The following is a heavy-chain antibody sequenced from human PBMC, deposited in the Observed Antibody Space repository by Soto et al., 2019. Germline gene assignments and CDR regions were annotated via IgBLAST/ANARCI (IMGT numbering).Heavy chain of an antibody. D-gene: IGHD1-26*01. CDR2: VDTGNGNT. J-gene: IGHJ4*02. CDR3: ARDATWDARGVEAKQDENFEY. CDR1: GYTFTSYA. Sequence: ASVKVSCKASGYTFTSYAIHWVRQAPGQSLESMGWVDTGNGNTKYSQKFQGRVTITRDTYANTDDMELSSLRYEDTAVYYCARDATWDARGVEAKQDENFEYSGEGILLTLSS. V-gene: IGHV1-3*04.